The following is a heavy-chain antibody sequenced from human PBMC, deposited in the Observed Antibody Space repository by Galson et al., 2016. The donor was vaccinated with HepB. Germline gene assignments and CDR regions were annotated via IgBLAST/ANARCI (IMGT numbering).Heavy chain of an antibody. CDR3: AKDRPDYYGAWSDEPLDY. V-gene: IGHV3-33*06. Sequence: SLRLSCAASRFTFSNYGMHWVRQAPGKGLEWVAVIWYDGSQKYYADSVKGRFTISRDNSKNTLSLQMNSLRAEDTAVYYCAKDRPDYYGAWSDEPLDYWGQGTLVTVSS. CDR1: RFTFSNYG. CDR2: IWYDGSQK. D-gene: IGHD3-10*01. J-gene: IGHJ4*02.